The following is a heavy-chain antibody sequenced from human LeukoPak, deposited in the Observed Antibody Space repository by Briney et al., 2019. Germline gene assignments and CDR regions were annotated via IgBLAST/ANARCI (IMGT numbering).Heavy chain of an antibody. V-gene: IGHV4-39*07. CDR1: GGSISSSSSY. CDR2: IYYSGTS. Sequence: SETLSLTCTVSGGSISSSSSYWGWIRQPPGKGLEWIGNIYYSGTSYYNPSLKSRLTISADTSKNQFSLKLSSVTAADTAVYYCARFLPGSASTDWGQGTLVTVSS. D-gene: IGHD6-6*01. J-gene: IGHJ4*02. CDR3: ARFLPGSASTD.